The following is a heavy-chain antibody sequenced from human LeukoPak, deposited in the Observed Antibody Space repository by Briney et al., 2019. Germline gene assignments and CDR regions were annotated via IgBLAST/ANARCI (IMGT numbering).Heavy chain of an antibody. CDR2: IYYSGST. J-gene: IGHJ4*02. CDR1: GGSISSGAYY. Sequence: SETLSLTCTVSGGSISSGAYYWSWIRQHPGKGLEWIGYIYYSGSTYYNPSLKSRVTISVDTSKNQFSLRLSPVTAADTAVYYCARGDIPDFWGQGTLVTVSS. D-gene: IGHD2-15*01. V-gene: IGHV4-31*03. CDR3: ARGDIPDF.